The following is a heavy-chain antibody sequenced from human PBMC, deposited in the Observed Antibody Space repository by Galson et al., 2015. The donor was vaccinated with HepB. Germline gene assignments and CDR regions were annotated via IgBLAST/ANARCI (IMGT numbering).Heavy chain of an antibody. J-gene: IGHJ6*02. CDR3: ARGDEDIVLMVYATNQKYGMDV. CDR2: ISSSSSYI. Sequence: SLRLSCAASGFTFSSYSMNWVRQAPGKGLEWVSSISSSSSYIYYADSVKGRFTISRDNAKNSLYLKMNSLRAEDTAVYYCARGDEDIVLMVYATNQKYGMDVWGQGTTVTVSS. V-gene: IGHV3-21*01. CDR1: GFTFSSYS. D-gene: IGHD2-8*01.